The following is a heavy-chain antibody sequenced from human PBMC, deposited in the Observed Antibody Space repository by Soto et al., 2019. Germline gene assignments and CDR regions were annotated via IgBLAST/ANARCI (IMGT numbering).Heavy chain of an antibody. Sequence: QLQLQESGPGLVKPSEALALTCTVSGGAISSSGHDQGWIRQTPGKGLEWIGNIFYSGGTHYNASFRGRVSVSVDSSKNQLSLKVTSVTAADTAVYYCARRSYGSGVDLWGRGTLVTVSS. CDR3: ARRSYGSGVDL. J-gene: IGHJ5*02. D-gene: IGHD3-10*01. CDR2: IFYSGGT. V-gene: IGHV4-39*01. CDR1: GGAISSSGHD.